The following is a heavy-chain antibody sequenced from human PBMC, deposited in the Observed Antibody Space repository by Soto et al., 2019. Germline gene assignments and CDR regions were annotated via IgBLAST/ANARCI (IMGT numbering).Heavy chain of an antibody. D-gene: IGHD3-10*01. Sequence: QVHLQESGPGLVKPSGTLSLTCGVSGGSISSINWWSWVRQTPGKGLEWIGEIYYSGSTNYHPSLPSRVTMSIDKSKNQFFLNLTSVTAADTALYYCARSSGVSATNWFDAWGQGTLVTVSS. CDR1: GGSISSINW. J-gene: IGHJ5*02. CDR2: IYYSGST. CDR3: ARSSGVSATNWFDA. V-gene: IGHV4-4*02.